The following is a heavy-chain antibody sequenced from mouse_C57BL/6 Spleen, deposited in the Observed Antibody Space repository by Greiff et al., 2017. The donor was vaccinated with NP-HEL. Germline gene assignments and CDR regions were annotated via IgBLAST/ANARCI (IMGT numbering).Heavy chain of an antibody. V-gene: IGHV1-42*01. Sequence: VQLKESGPELVKPGASVKISCKASGYSFTGYYMNWVKQSPEKSLEWIGEINPSTGGTTYNQKFKAKATLTVDKSSSTAYMQLKSLTSEDSAVYYCSCPVYYYGSSYGAMDCWGKGTSVTVSS. CDR2: INPSTGGT. D-gene: IGHD1-1*01. J-gene: IGHJ4*01. CDR1: GYSFTGYY. CDR3: SCPVYYYGSSYGAMDC.